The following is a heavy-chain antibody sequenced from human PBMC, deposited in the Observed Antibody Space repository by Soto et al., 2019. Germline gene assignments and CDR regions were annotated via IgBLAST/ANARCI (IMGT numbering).Heavy chain of an antibody. D-gene: IGHD3-22*01. J-gene: IGHJ4*02. Sequence: GSLRLSCAASGFIFSDYSMNWVRQAPGKGLEWVSSISSTSSYIYYADSLKGRFTISRDNAKNSLYLQMNSLRVEDAAAYYCARGYYDRSGYFFEYWGQGTLVTVSS. CDR2: ISSTSSYI. CDR3: ARGYYDRSGYFFEY. V-gene: IGHV3-21*01. CDR1: GFIFSDYS.